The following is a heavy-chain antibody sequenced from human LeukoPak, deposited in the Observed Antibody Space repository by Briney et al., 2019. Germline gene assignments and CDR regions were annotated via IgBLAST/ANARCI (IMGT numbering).Heavy chain of an antibody. J-gene: IGHJ3*02. CDR1: GYTFTSYD. V-gene: IGHV1-8*01. CDR2: MNPNSGNT. CDR3: ARDPAMGAFDI. Sequence: ASVKVSCKASGYTFTSYDINWVRQATGQGLEWMGWMNPNSGNTGYAQKFQGRVTITADESTSTAYMELSSLRSEDTAVYYCARDPAMGAFDIWGQGTMVTVSS.